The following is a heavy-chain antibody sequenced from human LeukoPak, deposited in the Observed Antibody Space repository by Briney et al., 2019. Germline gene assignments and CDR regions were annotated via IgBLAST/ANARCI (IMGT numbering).Heavy chain of an antibody. V-gene: IGHV1-18*01. Sequence: ASVKVSCKASGYTFTSYGISWVRQAPGQGLEWMGWISAYNGNINYAQKFQGRVTMTTDTSTSTAYMELRSLRSDDTAVYYCVRDRDRIETTGNFDYWGQGTLVTVSS. CDR2: ISAYNGNI. D-gene: IGHD1-1*01. J-gene: IGHJ4*02. CDR3: VRDRDRIETTGNFDY. CDR1: GYTFTSYG.